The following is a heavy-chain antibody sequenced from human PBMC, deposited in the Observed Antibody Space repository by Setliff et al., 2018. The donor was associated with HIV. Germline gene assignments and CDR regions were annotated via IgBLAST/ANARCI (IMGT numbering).Heavy chain of an antibody. Sequence: GESLKISCKGSGYTFTSYWIGWVRQMPGKGLEWMGIIYPGDSDTRYSPSFKGRFTISADKSINTAYLQWSSLQASDTAMYYCARRASKASLDYWGQGTLVTGSS. CDR3: ARRASKASLDY. CDR1: GYTFTSYW. V-gene: IGHV5-51*01. J-gene: IGHJ4*02. CDR2: IYPGDSDT.